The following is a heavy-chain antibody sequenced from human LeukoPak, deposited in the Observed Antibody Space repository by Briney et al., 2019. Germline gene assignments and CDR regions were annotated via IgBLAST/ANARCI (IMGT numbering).Heavy chain of an antibody. J-gene: IGHJ3*02. CDR2: IYYSGST. CDR3: ARVGSNYYDSSGYPKGTHAFDI. V-gene: IGHV4-39*07. Sequence: SETLSLTCTVSGGSISSSSYYWGWIRQPPGKGLKWIGSIYYSGSTYYNPSLTSRVTISVDMSKNQFSLKLSSVTAADTAVYYCARVGSNYYDSSGYPKGTHAFDIWGQGTMVTVSS. D-gene: IGHD3-22*01. CDR1: GGSISSSSYY.